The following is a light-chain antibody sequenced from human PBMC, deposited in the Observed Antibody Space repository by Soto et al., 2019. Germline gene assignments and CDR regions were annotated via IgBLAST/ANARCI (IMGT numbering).Light chain of an antibody. V-gene: IGLV9-49*01. CDR1: SGYSNYK. CDR3: GADHGSGNNFVLV. Sequence: QPVLTQPPSASASLGASVTLTCTLSSGYSNYKVDWYQQRPGKGPRFVMRVGTGGIVGSKGDGIPDRFSVLGSCLNRYLTIKNIQEEDESDYHCGADHGSGNNFVLVFGGGTKLTVL. J-gene: IGLJ2*01. CDR2: VGTGGIVG.